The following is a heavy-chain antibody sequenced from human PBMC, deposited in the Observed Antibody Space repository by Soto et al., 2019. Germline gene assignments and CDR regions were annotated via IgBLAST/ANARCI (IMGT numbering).Heavy chain of an antibody. D-gene: IGHD3-10*01. J-gene: IGHJ5*02. CDR3: ARGWGES. Sequence: GGSLRLSCAASGFTLSGYWMTWFRQAPGKGLEWVANINQDGSEKNYVDSVKGRFTISRDNAKDSVCLQMNSVSAEDTAVYYCARGWGESWGQGTLVTVSS. CDR2: INQDGSEK. V-gene: IGHV3-7*01. CDR1: GFTLSGYW.